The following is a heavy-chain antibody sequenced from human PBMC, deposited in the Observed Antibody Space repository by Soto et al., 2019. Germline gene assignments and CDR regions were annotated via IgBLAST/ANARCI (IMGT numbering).Heavy chain of an antibody. Sequence: EVQLVESGGSLVQPGGSLRLSCAASGFTFNIYWMHWVRQAPGKGLVWVSRIRSDGNKITYADSVKGRFTISRDNAKNTLYLHMTSLRAEDTAVYYCARDIDIAVGSSYYYYSGLDVWGQGTTVTVSS. J-gene: IGHJ6*02. D-gene: IGHD2-15*01. V-gene: IGHV3-74*01. CDR2: IRSDGNKI. CDR1: GFTFNIYW. CDR3: ARDIDIAVGSSYYYYSGLDV.